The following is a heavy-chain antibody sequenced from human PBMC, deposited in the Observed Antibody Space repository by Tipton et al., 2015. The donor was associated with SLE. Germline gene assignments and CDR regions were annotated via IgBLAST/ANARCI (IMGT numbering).Heavy chain of an antibody. CDR2: ISGSGGST. J-gene: IGHJ4*02. CDR3: AKVGRGGSYSFDY. Sequence: SLRLSCAASGFTFSSYAMSWVRQAPGKGLEWVSAISGSGGSTYYADSVKGRFTISRDNSKNTLYLQMNSLRAEDTAVYYCAKVGRGGSYSFDYWGQGTLVTVSS. V-gene: IGHV3-23*01. CDR1: GFTFSSYA. D-gene: IGHD2-15*01.